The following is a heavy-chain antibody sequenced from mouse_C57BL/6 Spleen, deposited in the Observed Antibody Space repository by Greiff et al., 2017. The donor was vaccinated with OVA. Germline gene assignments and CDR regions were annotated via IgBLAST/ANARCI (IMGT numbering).Heavy chain of an antibody. CDR1: GYTFTSYW. J-gene: IGHJ4*01. CDR2: IDPSDSYT. D-gene: IGHD1-1*01. V-gene: IGHV1-69*01. CDR3: ARGKSTTDAMDY. Sequence: VQLQQPGAELVMPGASVKLSCKASGYTFTSYWMHWVKQRPGQGLEWIGEIDPSDSYTNYNQKFKGKSTLTVDKSSSTAYMQLSSLTSEDSAVYYCARGKSTTDAMDYWGQGTSVTVSS.